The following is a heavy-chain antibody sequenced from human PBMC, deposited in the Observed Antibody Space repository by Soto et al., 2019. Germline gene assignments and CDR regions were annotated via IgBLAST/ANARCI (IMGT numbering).Heavy chain of an antibody. CDR1: GFTFSSYA. CDR2: ISYDGSNK. Sequence: QVQLVESGGGVVQPGRSLRLSCAASGFTFSSYAMHWVRQAPGKGLEWVAVISYDGSNKYYADSAKGRFTISRDNSKNTLYLQMNSLRAEDTAVYYCARDRIRAAAGYFDYWGQGTLVTVSS. J-gene: IGHJ4*02. D-gene: IGHD6-13*01. V-gene: IGHV3-30-3*01. CDR3: ARDRIRAAAGYFDY.